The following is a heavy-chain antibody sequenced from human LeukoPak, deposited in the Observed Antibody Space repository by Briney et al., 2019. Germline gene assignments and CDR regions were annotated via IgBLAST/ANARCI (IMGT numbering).Heavy chain of an antibody. J-gene: IGHJ3*02. D-gene: IGHD3-10*01. CDR1: GFTFSSYG. CDR3: AKGLLWFGELFISDAFDI. CDR2: IPYDGSNK. V-gene: IGHV3-30*18. Sequence: GGSLRLSCAASGFTFSSYGMHWVRQAPGKGLEWVAVIPYDGSNKYYADSVKGRFTISRDNSKNTLYLQMNSLRAEDTAVYYCAKGLLWFGELFISDAFDIWGQGTMVTVSS.